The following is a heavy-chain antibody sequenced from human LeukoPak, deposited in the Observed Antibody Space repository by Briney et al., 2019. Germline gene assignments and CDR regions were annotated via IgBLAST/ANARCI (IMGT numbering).Heavy chain of an antibody. Sequence: PGGSLRLSCVASGLTVSRNHMSWVRQAPGKGLEWVSGIYSGGSTFDADSAKGRFTSSRDNSKNTFYLQMNSLRAEDTAVYYCAREATAPRPFSTDYYYYMDVWGKGTTVTVS. V-gene: IGHV3-66*02. CDR2: IYSGGST. CDR3: AREATAPRPFSTDYYYYMDV. J-gene: IGHJ6*03. D-gene: IGHD6-6*01. CDR1: GLTVSRNH.